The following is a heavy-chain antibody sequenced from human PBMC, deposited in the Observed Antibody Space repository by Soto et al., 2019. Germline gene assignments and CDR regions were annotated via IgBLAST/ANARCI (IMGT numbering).Heavy chain of an antibody. CDR3: ARDRRVVVIGLVFDY. D-gene: IGHD3-22*01. CDR2: ISYNGSNK. CDR1: GFTFSSYA. J-gene: IGHJ4*02. V-gene: IGHV3-30-3*01. Sequence: QVQLVESGGGVVQPGRSLRLSCAASGFTFSSYAMHGVRQAPGKGLEWVAVISYNGSNKYYADSVKGRFSISRDNSKKTLDLQMNRLRAEDTAVYYCARDRRVVVIGLVFDYLGQGPVLSVSS.